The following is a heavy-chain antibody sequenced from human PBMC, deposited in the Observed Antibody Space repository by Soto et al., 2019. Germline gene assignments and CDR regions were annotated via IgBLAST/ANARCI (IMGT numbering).Heavy chain of an antibody. Sequence: LRLSCAVSGFTFSSYSMNWVRQAPGKGLEWVAYITSSSDTIYYSDSVKGRFTISRDNGKNSLFLQMNSLRDEDTAVYYCARVVVVIPPGYYYAMDVWGQGTTVTVSS. CDR1: GFTFSSYS. D-gene: IGHD3-22*01. CDR2: ITSSSDTI. J-gene: IGHJ6*02. V-gene: IGHV3-48*02. CDR3: ARVVVVIPPGYYYAMDV.